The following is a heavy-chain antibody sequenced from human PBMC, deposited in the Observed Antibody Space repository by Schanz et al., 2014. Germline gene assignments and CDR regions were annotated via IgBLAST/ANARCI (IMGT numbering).Heavy chain of an antibody. V-gene: IGHV4-34*01. CDR3: ARHLAESAAAAFDS. CDR1: GGSLSGYY. J-gene: IGHJ4*02. Sequence: QVQLQQWGAGLLKPSETLSLSCAVYGGSLSGYYWGWVRQPPRKGLEWIGEINQSGRASYNPSLKSRVPISVDTSTNQFSLKVPSVTAADTALYFCARHLAESAAAAFDSWGQGTLVAVSS. CDR2: INQSGRA. D-gene: IGHD2-2*01.